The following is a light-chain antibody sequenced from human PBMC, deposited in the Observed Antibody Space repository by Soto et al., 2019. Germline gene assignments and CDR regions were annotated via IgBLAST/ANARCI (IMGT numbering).Light chain of an antibody. Sequence: QSVLTQPPSASGTPGQRVTISCSGSSSNIGGNAVNWYQQLPGTTPKLLIYSNNQRPSGVPDRFSGFKSGTSASLAISGLQSEDEADYYCAAWDDSLSGYVFGTGTKVTVL. CDR2: SNN. J-gene: IGLJ1*01. CDR1: SSNIGGNA. V-gene: IGLV1-44*01. CDR3: AAWDDSLSGYV.